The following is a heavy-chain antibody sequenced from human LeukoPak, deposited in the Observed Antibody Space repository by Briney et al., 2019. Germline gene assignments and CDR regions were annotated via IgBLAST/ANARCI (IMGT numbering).Heavy chain of an antibody. Sequence: GASVKVSCTASGYTFTSYYMHWVRQAPGQGLEWMGRINPGSGGTNYAQKFQGRVTMTRDTSISTAYMELSRLRSDDTAVYYCAREPATMVRGVLLGRFDPWGQGTLVTVSS. CDR2: INPGSGGT. V-gene: IGHV1-2*06. CDR3: AREPATMVRGVLLGRFDP. J-gene: IGHJ5*02. D-gene: IGHD3-10*01. CDR1: GYTFTSYY.